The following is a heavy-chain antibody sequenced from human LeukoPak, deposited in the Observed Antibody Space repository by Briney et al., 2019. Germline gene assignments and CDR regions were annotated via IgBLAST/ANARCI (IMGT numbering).Heavy chain of an antibody. CDR3: ARTREQWLALHFDY. CDR1: GFTFSTYA. Sequence: PGGSLRLSCAASGFTFSTYAMSWVRQAPGKGLEWVSTISGGGGSTYYADSVKGRFTTSRDNSKNTLYLQMNSLRAEDTAVYYCARTREQWLALHFDYWGQGTLVTVSS. J-gene: IGHJ4*02. CDR2: ISGGGGST. V-gene: IGHV3-23*01. D-gene: IGHD6-19*01.